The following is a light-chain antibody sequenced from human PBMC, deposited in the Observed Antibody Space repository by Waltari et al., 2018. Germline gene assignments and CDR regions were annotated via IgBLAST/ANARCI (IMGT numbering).Light chain of an antibody. Sequence: QSALTQPASVSGSPGQSITIPCTGPSSDVGGYNYVPWYQHPPGKAPKLMFFEVSNRPSGVSNRFSGSKSGNTASLTISGLQAEDEADYYCSSYTSSIYPVVFGGGTKLTVL. CDR2: EVS. CDR1: SSDVGGYNY. CDR3: SSYTSSIYPVV. J-gene: IGLJ2*01. V-gene: IGLV2-14*01.